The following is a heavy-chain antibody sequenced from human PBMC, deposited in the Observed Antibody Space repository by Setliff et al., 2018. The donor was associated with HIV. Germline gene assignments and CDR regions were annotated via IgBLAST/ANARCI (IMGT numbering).Heavy chain of an antibody. J-gene: IGHJ4*02. D-gene: IGHD3-22*01. V-gene: IGHV1-8*01. Sequence: RASVKVSCKTSGYDFNGHDISWVRQATGQGLEWIGWMNPNSGSTGFAQKFQGRVTLTRDITIYTAYMELSSLTSEDTAVYYCARGGDYYCLDYWGLGTLVTSPQ. CDR2: MNPNSGST. CDR1: GYDFNGHD. CDR3: ARGGDYYCLDY.